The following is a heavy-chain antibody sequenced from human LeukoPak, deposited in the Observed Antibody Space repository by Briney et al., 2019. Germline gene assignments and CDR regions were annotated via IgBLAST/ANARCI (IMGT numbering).Heavy chain of an antibody. Sequence: ASVKVSCKASGYTFTGYYIHWVRQAPGQGLEWMGWINPKSGGTNYAQKFQGRVTITRDTSASTAYMELSSLRSEDMAVYYCARARYETRIWPKSRYDYYHYMDVWGKGTTVTVSS. CDR3: ARARYETRIWPKSRYDYYHYMDV. D-gene: IGHD3-3*01. V-gene: IGHV1-2*02. CDR2: INPKSGGT. CDR1: GYTFTGYY. J-gene: IGHJ6*03.